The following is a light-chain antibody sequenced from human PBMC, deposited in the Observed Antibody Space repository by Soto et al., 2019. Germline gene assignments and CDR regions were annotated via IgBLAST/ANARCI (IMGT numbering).Light chain of an antibody. CDR1: QSISSC. J-gene: IGKJ4*01. V-gene: IGKV1-5*03. CDR3: QQYNRYPRT. Sequence: IQMTQSPSSLSASVGDRVTITCRASQSISSCLAWYQQKPGDAPKLLFYEASSLNSGVPSWISGRGAGTEFTLTISSLQPDYFVSFYYQQYNRYPRTFGGGTKVDIK. CDR2: EAS.